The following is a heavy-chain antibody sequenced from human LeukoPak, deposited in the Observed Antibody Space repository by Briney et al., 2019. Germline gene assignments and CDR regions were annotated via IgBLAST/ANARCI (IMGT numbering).Heavy chain of an antibody. V-gene: IGHV3-23*01. CDR1: GFTFSNYA. CDR3: AKDRGVGATGRYYFDY. CDR2: ISGSGGST. D-gene: IGHD1-26*01. Sequence: GGSLRLSCAASGFTFSNYAMSWVRQAPGKGLEWVSAISGSGGSTYYADSVKGRFTISRDNSKNTLYLQMNSLRAEDTAVYYCAKDRGVGATGRYYFDYWGQGTLVTVSS. J-gene: IGHJ4*02.